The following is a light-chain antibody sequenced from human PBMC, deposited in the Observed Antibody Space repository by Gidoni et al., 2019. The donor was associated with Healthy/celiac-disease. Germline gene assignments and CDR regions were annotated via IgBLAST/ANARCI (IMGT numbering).Light chain of an antibody. J-gene: IGKJ2*03. Sequence: DIVMTQSPLFLPVTPGEPASISCRSSQSLLHSNGYNYLDWYLQKPGQSPPLLIYLGSNRASGGPDRFSGSGSGTDFALKISRVEAEDVGVYYCMQALQTPRYSFGQGTKLEIK. CDR2: LGS. CDR3: MQALQTPRYS. CDR1: QSLLHSNGYNY. V-gene: IGKV2-28*01.